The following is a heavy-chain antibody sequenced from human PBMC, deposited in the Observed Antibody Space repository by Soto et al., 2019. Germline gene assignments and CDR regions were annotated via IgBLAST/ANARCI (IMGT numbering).Heavy chain of an antibody. CDR1: GFTFSSYA. V-gene: IGHV3-23*01. D-gene: IGHD3-16*01. J-gene: IGHJ5*02. Sequence: EVQLLESGGGLVQPGGSLRLSCAASGFTFSSYAMSWVRQAPGKGLEWGSAISGSGGSTYYADSVKGRFTISRDNSKNTLYLQMNSLRAEDTAVYYCAKDSVTTFEDPNWFDPWGQGTLVTVSS. CDR2: ISGSGGST. CDR3: AKDSVTTFEDPNWFDP.